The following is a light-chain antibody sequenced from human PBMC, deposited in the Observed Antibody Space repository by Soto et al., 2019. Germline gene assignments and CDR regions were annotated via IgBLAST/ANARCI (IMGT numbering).Light chain of an antibody. CDR3: QQANSFPLT. CDR2: TGS. V-gene: IGKV1-12*01. CDR1: QGISNW. Sequence: DIQMTQSPSSVSASVGDRVSITCRASQGISNWLAWYQQKPGRAPKLLIYTGSSLQSGVPSRFSGTGSGTDFTLNISSLQPEDGATYYCQQANSFPLTFGGGTKVEIK. J-gene: IGKJ4*01.